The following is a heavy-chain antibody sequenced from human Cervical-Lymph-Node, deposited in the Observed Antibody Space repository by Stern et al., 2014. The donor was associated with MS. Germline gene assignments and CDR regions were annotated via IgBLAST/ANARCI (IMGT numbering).Heavy chain of an antibody. CDR3: ARVQKTMTMIIVAYAPDGLDI. D-gene: IGHD3-22*01. CDR1: GGTFNSYT. J-gene: IGHJ3*02. CDR2: IIPMLEII. V-gene: IGHV1-69*09. Sequence: QMQLVQSGAEVKKPGSSVKVSCKASGGTFNSYTVTWVRQAPGQGLEWMGRIIPMLEIINYAEKFQGRVTITADKPTSTVYMELSSLRSEDTAVYYCARVQKTMTMIIVAYAPDGLDIWGQGTMITVSS.